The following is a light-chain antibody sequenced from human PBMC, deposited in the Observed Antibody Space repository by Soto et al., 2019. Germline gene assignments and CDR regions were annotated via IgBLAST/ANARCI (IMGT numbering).Light chain of an antibody. CDR2: GAS. J-gene: IGKJ5*01. CDR1: QSVSSRY. CDR3: QQYGSSGAT. V-gene: IGKV3-20*01. Sequence: EIVLTQSPGTLSLSPGERATLSCRASQSVSSRYFSWYQQKPGQAPRILIYGASSRAIGIPDRFSGSGSGTDFTLTISRLEAEDFAVYYCQQYGSSGATFGQGTRLEIK.